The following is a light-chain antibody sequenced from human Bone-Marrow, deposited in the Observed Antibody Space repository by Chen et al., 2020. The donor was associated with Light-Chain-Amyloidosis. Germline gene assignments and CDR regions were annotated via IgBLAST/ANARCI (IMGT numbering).Light chain of an antibody. Sequence: EIVLTQSPGTLSLSPGEGATLSCRASQSLAYYYVAWFQQKPGQAPRLLIYAISERAAGVPGRFSGSGSGTDFTLAISRVEAEDFAIYYCQQYGTLPWTFGQGTKVEI. CDR3: QQYGTLPWT. J-gene: IGKJ1*01. V-gene: IGKV3-20*01. CDR2: AIS. CDR1: QSLAYYY.